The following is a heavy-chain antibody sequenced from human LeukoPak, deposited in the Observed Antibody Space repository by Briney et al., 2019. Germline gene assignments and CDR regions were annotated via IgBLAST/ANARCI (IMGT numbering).Heavy chain of an antibody. Sequence: SETLSLTCTVSGGSISSYYWSWIRQPPGKGLEWIGYIYYSGSTNYNPSLKSRVTISVDTSKNQFSLKLNSVTAADTAVYYCARVGGSSYGQFDYWGQGTLVTVSS. CDR2: IYYSGST. J-gene: IGHJ4*02. D-gene: IGHD5-18*01. V-gene: IGHV4-59*08. CDR1: GGSISSYY. CDR3: ARVGGSSYGQFDY.